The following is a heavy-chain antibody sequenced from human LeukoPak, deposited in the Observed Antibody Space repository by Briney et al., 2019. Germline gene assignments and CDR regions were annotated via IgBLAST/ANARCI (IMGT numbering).Heavy chain of an antibody. CDR3: AKSGAGASYYYMDV. Sequence: GGSLRLSCAASGFTFSSYAMSWVRQAPGKGLEWVSSVTGSGGSTYYADSVKGRFTISRDNSKNALYLQMNSLRAEDTALYYCAKSGAGASYYYMDVWGKGTTVTVSS. V-gene: IGHV3-23*01. CDR1: GFTFSSYA. CDR2: VTGSGGST. D-gene: IGHD7-27*01. J-gene: IGHJ6*03.